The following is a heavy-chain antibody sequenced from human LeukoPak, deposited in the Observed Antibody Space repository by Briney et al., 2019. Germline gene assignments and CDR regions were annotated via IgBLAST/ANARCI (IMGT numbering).Heavy chain of an antibody. CDR1: GYTFTSYD. CDR3: ARVFGGHEIGF. CDR2: MNPNSGNT. D-gene: IGHD5-12*01. J-gene: IGHJ4*02. V-gene: IGHV1-8*01. Sequence: GASVKVSCKASGYTFTSYDINWVRQATGQGLEWMGWMNPNSGNTGYAQKFQGRVTMTRNTSIDTANLEMSSLRSEDTAMYYCARVFGGHEIGFWGQGTQVTVSS.